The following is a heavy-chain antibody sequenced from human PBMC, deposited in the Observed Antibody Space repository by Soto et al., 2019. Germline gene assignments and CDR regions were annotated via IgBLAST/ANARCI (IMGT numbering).Heavy chain of an antibody. CDR3: ARDGAYNWNDGNDAFDI. D-gene: IGHD1-1*01. J-gene: IGHJ3*02. Sequence: PGGSLRLSCAASGFTFSSYSMNWVRQAPGKGLEWVSYISSSSSTIYYADSVKGRFTISRDNAKNSLYLQMNSLRAEDTAVYYCARDGAYNWNDGNDAFDIWGQGTMVTVSS. CDR1: GFTFSSYS. V-gene: IGHV3-48*01. CDR2: ISSSSSTI.